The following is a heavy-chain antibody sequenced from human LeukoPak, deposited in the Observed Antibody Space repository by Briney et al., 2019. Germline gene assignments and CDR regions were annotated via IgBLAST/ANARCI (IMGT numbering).Heavy chain of an antibody. Sequence: GASVKVSCKASGYTFTSYGISWVRQAPGQGLKWMGWISAYNGNTNYAQKLQGRVTMTTDTSTSTAYMGLRSLRSDDTAVYYCARMETLYSRPDYWGQGTLVTVSS. CDR2: ISAYNGNT. D-gene: IGHD3-16*01. CDR3: ARMETLYSRPDY. CDR1: GYTFTSYG. J-gene: IGHJ4*02. V-gene: IGHV1-18*01.